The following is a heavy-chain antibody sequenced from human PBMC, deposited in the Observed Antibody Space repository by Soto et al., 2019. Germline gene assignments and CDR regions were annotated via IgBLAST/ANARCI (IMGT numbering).Heavy chain of an antibody. J-gene: IGHJ6*02. CDR2: ISYDGSNK. D-gene: IGHD6-13*01. V-gene: IGHV3-30-3*01. CDR3: ARDIRQLVRYYYYGMDV. CDR1: GFTFSSYA. Sequence: GSLRLSCAASGFTFSSYAMHWVRQAPGKGLEWVAVISYDGSNKYYADSVKGRFTISRDNSKNTLYLQMNSLRAEGTAVYYCARDIRQLVRYYYYGMDVWGPGTTVTVSS.